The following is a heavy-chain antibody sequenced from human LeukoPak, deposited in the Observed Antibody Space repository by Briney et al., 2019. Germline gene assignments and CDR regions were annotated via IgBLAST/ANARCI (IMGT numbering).Heavy chain of an antibody. Sequence: PSETLSLTCTVSGGSISSGSYYWSWIRQPAGKGLEWIGRIYTSGSTNYNPSLKSRVTISADTSKNQFSLKLSSVTAADTAVYYCARDNFWSGYYGAGHFDYWGQGTLVTVSS. J-gene: IGHJ4*02. D-gene: IGHD3-3*01. V-gene: IGHV4-61*02. CDR1: GGSISSGSYY. CDR3: ARDNFWSGYYGAGHFDY. CDR2: IYTSGST.